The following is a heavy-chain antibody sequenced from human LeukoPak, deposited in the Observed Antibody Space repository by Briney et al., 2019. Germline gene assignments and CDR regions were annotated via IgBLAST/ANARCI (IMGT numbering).Heavy chain of an antibody. J-gene: IGHJ4*02. Sequence: PGGSLRLSCAASGFTFSSYEMNWVRQAPGKGLEWVSYISSSGSTIYYADSVKGRFTISRDNAKKSLYLQMNSLRAEDTAVYYCARGRRSDGSGPPYFDYWGQGTLVTVSS. CDR3: ARGRRSDGSGPPYFDY. CDR2: ISSSGSTI. CDR1: GFTFSSYE. D-gene: IGHD6-19*01. V-gene: IGHV3-48*03.